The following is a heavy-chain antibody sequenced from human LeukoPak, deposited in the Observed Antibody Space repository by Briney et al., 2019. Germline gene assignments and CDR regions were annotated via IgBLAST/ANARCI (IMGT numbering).Heavy chain of an antibody. CDR1: GYTLTGYY. V-gene: IGHV1-18*04. CDR3: ARGHYYDSSGFGAFDY. J-gene: IGHJ4*02. CDR2: ISAYNGNT. D-gene: IGHD3-22*01. Sequence: GASVKVSCKASGYTLTGYYMHWVRQAPGQGLEWMGWISAYNGNTNYAQKLQGRVTMTTDTSTSTAYMELRSLRSDDTAVYYCARGHYYDSSGFGAFDYWGQGTLVTVSS.